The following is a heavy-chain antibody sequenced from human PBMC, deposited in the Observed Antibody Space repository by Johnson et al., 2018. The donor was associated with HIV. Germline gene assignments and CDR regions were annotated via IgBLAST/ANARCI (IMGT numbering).Heavy chain of an antibody. CDR1: GFTFSSYA. Sequence: QVQLVESGGGVVQPGRSLRLSCAASGFTFSSYAMHWVRQAPGKGLEWVAVISYDGSNKYYADSLNGRFTISKNNSQNTLYLQMNSLRVYDTAMYYCAKADTMAGDAFDIWGQGTMVTVSS. CDR2: ISYDGSNK. CDR3: AKADTMAGDAFDI. J-gene: IGHJ3*02. V-gene: IGHV3-30-3*01. D-gene: IGHD2-2*01.